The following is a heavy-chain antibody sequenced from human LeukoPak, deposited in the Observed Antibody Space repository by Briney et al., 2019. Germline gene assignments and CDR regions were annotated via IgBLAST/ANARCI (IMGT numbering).Heavy chain of an antibody. V-gene: IGHV3-23*01. D-gene: IGHD3-22*01. CDR2: ISGSGGSI. J-gene: IGHJ4*02. CDR1: GFTFSSYA. CDR3: ATAPPYYYDSSGYPDY. Sequence: QPGGSLRLSCAASGFTFSSYAMSWVRQAPGKGLEWVSAISGSGGSIYYADSVKGRFTTSRDNSKNTLYLQMHSLRAEDTAVYYCATAPPYYYDSSGYPDYWGQGPLVTVSS.